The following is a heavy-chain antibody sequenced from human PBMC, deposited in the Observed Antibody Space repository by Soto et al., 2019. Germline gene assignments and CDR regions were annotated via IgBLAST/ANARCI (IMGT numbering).Heavy chain of an antibody. CDR3: ARRRAYCSSTSCYPLPDY. J-gene: IGHJ4*02. D-gene: IGHD2-2*01. CDR2: ISGSGGST. V-gene: IGHV3-23*01. Sequence: DVQLLESGGGLVQPGGSLRLSCAASGFTFSSYAMSWVRQAPGKGLEWVSAISGSGGSTYYADSVKGRFTISRDNSKNTLYLQMNSLRAEDTAVYYCARRRAYCSSTSCYPLPDYWGQGTLVTVSS. CDR1: GFTFSSYA.